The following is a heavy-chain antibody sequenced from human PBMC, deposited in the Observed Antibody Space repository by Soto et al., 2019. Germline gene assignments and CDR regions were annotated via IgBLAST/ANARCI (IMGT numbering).Heavy chain of an antibody. J-gene: IGHJ3*02. CDR1: SGSISSGRYY. CDR3: ARQTDSYYTFDAFDI. CDR2: IYYSGST. D-gene: IGHD3-22*01. V-gene: IGHV4-39*01. Sequence: PSETLSLTCTVSSGSISSGRYYWDWIRKPPGKGLEWIGNIYYSGSTHYNPSLESRVTISVDTSKNQFSLKLSSVTAADTAVYYCARQTDSYYTFDAFDIWGQGTMVTVSS.